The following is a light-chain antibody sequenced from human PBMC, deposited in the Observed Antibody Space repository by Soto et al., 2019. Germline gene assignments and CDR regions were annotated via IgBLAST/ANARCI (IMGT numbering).Light chain of an antibody. CDR3: AAWDDTLNCLV. J-gene: IGLJ3*02. Sequence: QSVLTQPPSASGTPGQRISISCSGRTSNIGSNIVAWYQHLPGTAPKLLIYNNNQRPSGVPDRFFGSKSGSSASLAISGLQPDDESHYYCAAWDDTLNCLVFGGGTQLTVL. CDR2: NNN. CDR1: TSNIGSNI. V-gene: IGLV1-44*01.